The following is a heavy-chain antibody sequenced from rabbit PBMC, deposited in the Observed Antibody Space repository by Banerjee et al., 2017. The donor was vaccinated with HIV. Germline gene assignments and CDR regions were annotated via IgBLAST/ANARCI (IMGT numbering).Heavy chain of an antibody. V-gene: IGHV1S28*01. J-gene: IGHJ4*01. CDR1: GFSLSNNY. CDR2: INTGSGSA. D-gene: IGHD3-1*01. Sequence: QSLQESGGGPFQPGGSLALTCKASGFSLSNNYVMCWVRQAPGKGLEWIGCINTGSGSAYYASWVISRFTITSNTNQNTVTLQMTSLTAADTATYFCARGGDDGGAGYDLWGPGTLVTVS. CDR3: ARGGDDGGAGYDL.